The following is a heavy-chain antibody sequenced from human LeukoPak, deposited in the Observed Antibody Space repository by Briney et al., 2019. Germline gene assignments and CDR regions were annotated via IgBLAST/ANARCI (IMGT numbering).Heavy chain of an antibody. J-gene: IGHJ4*02. D-gene: IGHD3-16*02. V-gene: IGHV3-23*01. CDR1: GFTFSSYG. Sequence: PGVSLRLSCAASGFTFSSYGMSWIRQAQGKGPEWVSVISGSGGNTYYADSVKGRFTISRDNSKNTLYLQMNSLRAEDTAVYYCAKRVSTYGGVLAPDFDYWGQGTLVTVSS. CDR3: AKRVSTYGGVLAPDFDY. CDR2: ISGSGGNT.